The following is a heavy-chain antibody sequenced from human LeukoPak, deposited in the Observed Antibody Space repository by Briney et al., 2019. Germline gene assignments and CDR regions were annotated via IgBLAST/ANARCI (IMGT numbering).Heavy chain of an antibody. J-gene: IGHJ4*02. Sequence: ASVKVSCKASGYTFTSYGISWVRQAPGQGLAWMGWISAYNGNTNYAQKLQGRVTMTTDTSTSTAYMELRSLRSDDTAVYYCARVEYYYDSSGKSNYFDYWGQGTLVTVSS. CDR2: ISAYNGNT. CDR3: ARVEYYYDSSGKSNYFDY. D-gene: IGHD3-22*01. V-gene: IGHV1-18*01. CDR1: GYTFTSYG.